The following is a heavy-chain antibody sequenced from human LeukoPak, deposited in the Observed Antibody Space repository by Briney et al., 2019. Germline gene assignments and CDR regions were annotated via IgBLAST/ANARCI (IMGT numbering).Heavy chain of an antibody. D-gene: IGHD6-6*01. V-gene: IGHV1-8*01. Sequence: ASVKVSCKASGYTFTSYDINWVRQATGQGLERMGWMNPNSGNTGYAQKFQGRVTMTRNTSISTAYMELSSPRSEDTAVYYCARGGGSSSEIHYWGQGTLVTVSS. CDR1: GYTFTSYD. CDR2: MNPNSGNT. CDR3: ARGGGSSSEIHY. J-gene: IGHJ4*02.